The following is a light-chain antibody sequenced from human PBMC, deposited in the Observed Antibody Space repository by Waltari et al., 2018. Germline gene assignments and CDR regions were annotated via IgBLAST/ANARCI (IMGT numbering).Light chain of an antibody. Sequence: IQMTQSPSSLSASVGDRVTITCQASQDISNYLNWYQQKPGKAPKLLIYDASNLETGVPSRFSGSGSGTDFTCTISSLQPEDIATYYCQQYDNLPITFGQGTRLEIK. J-gene: IGKJ5*01. CDR1: QDISNY. CDR3: QQYDNLPIT. CDR2: DAS. V-gene: IGKV1-33*01.